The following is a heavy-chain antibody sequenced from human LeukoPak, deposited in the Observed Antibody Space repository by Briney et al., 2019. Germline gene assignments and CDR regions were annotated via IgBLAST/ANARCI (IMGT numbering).Heavy chain of an antibody. CDR2: ISSSSSYI. D-gene: IGHD2-15*01. Sequence: GGSLRLSCAASGFTFSSYSMNWVRQAPGKGLEWVSSISSSSSYIYYADSVKGRFTTSRDNSKNTIYLQMNSLRAEDTAIYYCAKKGYCSGGNCYSYHFDSWGQGILVTVSS. CDR3: AKKGYCSGGNCYSYHFDS. J-gene: IGHJ4*02. CDR1: GFTFSSYS. V-gene: IGHV3-21*01.